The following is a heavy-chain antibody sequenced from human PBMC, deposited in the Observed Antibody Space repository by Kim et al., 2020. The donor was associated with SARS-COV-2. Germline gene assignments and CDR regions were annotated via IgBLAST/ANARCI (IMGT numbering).Heavy chain of an antibody. D-gene: IGHD6-13*01. Sequence: GGSLRLSCAASGFTFSSYSMNWVRQAPGKGLEWVSYISSSSSTIYYADSVKGRFTISRDNAKNSLYLQMNSLRAEDTAVYYCARGGQLVRGRYYGMDVWGQGTTVTVSS. CDR1: GFTFSSYS. CDR3: ARGGQLVRGRYYGMDV. CDR2: ISSSSSTI. J-gene: IGHJ6*02. V-gene: IGHV3-48*04.